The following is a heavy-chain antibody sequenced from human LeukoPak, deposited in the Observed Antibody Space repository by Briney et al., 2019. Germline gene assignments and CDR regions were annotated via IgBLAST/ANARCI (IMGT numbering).Heavy chain of an antibody. J-gene: IGHJ4*02. CDR2: ISGSGAST. CDR1: GFTFSTNA. CDR3: AKGEKTRPFGGVIDY. V-gene: IGHV3-23*01. Sequence: GGSLRLSCLTSGFTFSTNAMSWVRQAPGKGLEWISGISGSGASTYYADSVTGRFTISRDNSRNTLYLQMNSLRGDDTAVYYCAKGEKTRPFGGVIDYWGQGTLVTVSS. D-gene: IGHD3-16*02.